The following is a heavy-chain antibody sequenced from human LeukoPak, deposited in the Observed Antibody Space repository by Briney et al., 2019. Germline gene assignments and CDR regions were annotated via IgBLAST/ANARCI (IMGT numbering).Heavy chain of an antibody. CDR2: ISGSGGST. D-gene: IGHD5-18*01. Sequence: PGGSLRLSCAASGFTFSSYAMSWVRQAPGKGLEWVSAISGSGGSTYYADSVKGRFTISRDNSKNTLYLQMNSLRAEDTAVYYCAKQDLWIRLWTQNYYFDYWGQGTLVTVSS. CDR1: GFTFSSYA. J-gene: IGHJ4*02. CDR3: AKQDLWIRLWTQNYYFDY. V-gene: IGHV3-23*01.